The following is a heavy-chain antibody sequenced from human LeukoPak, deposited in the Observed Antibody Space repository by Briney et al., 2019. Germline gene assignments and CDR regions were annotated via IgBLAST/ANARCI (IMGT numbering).Heavy chain of an antibody. CDR2: FDPEDGET. CDR1: GYTLTELS. D-gene: IGHD1-26*01. J-gene: IGHJ3*02. V-gene: IGHV1-24*01. CDR3: ATKSRSYGAFDI. Sequence: ASVEVSCKVSGYTLTELSMHWVRQAPGKGLEWTGGFDPEDGETIYAQKFQGRVTMTEDTSTDTAYMELSSLRSEDTAVYYCATKSRSYGAFDIWGQGTMVTVSS.